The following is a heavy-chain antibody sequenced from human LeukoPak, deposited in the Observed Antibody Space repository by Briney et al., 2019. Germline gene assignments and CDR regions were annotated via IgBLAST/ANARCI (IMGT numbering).Heavy chain of an antibody. Sequence: GGSLRLSCTASGFTLSTSWMSWVRQAPGKGLEWVANINQDASEKLYVDSVKGRFTISRDNAKNSLYLQMNSLTAEDTAVYYCAGLNGEAKIFGYWGQGSLVTVSS. J-gene: IGHJ4*02. CDR3: AGLNGEAKIFGY. D-gene: IGHD4-17*01. CDR1: GFTLSTSW. V-gene: IGHV3-7*01. CDR2: INQDASEK.